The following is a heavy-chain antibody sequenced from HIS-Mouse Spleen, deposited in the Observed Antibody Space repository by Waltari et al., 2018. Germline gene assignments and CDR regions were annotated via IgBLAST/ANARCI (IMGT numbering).Heavy chain of an antibody. V-gene: IGHV2-70*15. J-gene: IGHJ4*02. CDR3: ARIAEGYTSGWYAFDY. CDR2: IDWDDDK. Sequence: QVTLRESGPALVKPTQTLTLTCTFSGLSLSPSGTCVSWIRQPSGKALEWLARIDWDDDKYYSTSLKTRLTISKDTSKNQVVLTMTNMDPVDTATYYCARIAEGYTSGWYAFDYWGQGTLVTVSS. D-gene: IGHD6-19*01. CDR1: GLSLSPSGTC.